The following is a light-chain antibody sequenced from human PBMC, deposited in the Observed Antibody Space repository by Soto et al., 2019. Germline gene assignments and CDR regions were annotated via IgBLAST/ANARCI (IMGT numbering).Light chain of an antibody. Sequence: DIPMTQSPSSLSASVGDRVTITCRASQGIRNYLAWYQQKPGKVPKLLISAASTLQSGVPSRFSGSGSGTDFTLTISSLQPEDVATYYCQRYSSDPLTFGGGTKVEIK. CDR3: QRYSSDPLT. J-gene: IGKJ4*01. CDR2: AAS. CDR1: QGIRNY. V-gene: IGKV1-27*01.